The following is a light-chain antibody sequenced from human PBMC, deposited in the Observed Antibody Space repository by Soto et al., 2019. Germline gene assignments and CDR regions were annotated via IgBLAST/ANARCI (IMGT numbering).Light chain of an antibody. V-gene: IGKV1-5*03. CDR2: KPS. CDR1: QSISSW. Sequence: DIQMTQSPSTLSASVGDRVTITCRASQSISSWLAWYQQKPGRAPKLLIYKPSSLETGVPSRFSVRGSGTEFTLVISSLQPDDCASYYCQQYGSSSPWTVGQGPKVEIK. CDR3: QQYGSSSPWT. J-gene: IGKJ1*01.